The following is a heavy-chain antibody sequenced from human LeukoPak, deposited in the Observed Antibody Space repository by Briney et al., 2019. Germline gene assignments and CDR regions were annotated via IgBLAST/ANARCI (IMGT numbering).Heavy chain of an antibody. CDR3: ASPGGDYVAFDI. V-gene: IGHV3-23*01. CDR2: ISGSGGST. J-gene: IGHJ3*02. D-gene: IGHD4-17*01. CDR1: GFTFSSYA. Sequence: PEGSLRLSCAASGFTFSSYAMSWVRQAPGKGLEWVSAISGSGGSTYCADSVKGRFTISRDNSKNTLYLRMNSLRAEDTAVYYCASPGGDYVAFDIWGQGTMVTVSS.